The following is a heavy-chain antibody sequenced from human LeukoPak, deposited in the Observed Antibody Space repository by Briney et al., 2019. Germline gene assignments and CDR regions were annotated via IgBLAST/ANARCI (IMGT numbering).Heavy chain of an antibody. CDR1: GGTFSSYA. J-gene: IGHJ6*04. V-gene: IGHV1-69*13. CDR3: AIGYCSGGSCYGYYYGMDV. Sequence: SVKVSCTASGGTFSSYAISWVRQAPGQGLEWMGGIIPIFGTANYAQKFQGRVTIIADESTSTAYMELSSLRSEDTAVYYCAIGYCSGGSCYGYYYGMDVWGKGTTVTVSS. CDR2: IIPIFGTA. D-gene: IGHD2-15*01.